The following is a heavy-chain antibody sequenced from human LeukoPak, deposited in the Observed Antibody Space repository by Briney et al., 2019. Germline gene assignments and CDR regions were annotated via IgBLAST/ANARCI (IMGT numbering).Heavy chain of an antibody. CDR3: FGIF. J-gene: IGHJ4*02. CDR2: INPDGSET. D-gene: IGHD1-14*01. Sequence: PGGSLRLSCAASGFTFSTYWINWARQAPGKGLDWVGNINPDGSETYYVDSVKGRFIISRDNDKNSLYLQMNSLKTEDTAVYYCFGIFWGQGTLVTVSS. CDR1: GFTFSTYW. V-gene: IGHV3-7*01.